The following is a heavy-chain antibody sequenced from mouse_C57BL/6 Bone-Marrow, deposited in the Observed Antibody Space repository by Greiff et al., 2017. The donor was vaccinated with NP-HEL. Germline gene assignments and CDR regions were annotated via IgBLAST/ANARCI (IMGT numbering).Heavy chain of an antibody. D-gene: IGHD1-2*01. J-gene: IGHJ1*03. V-gene: IGHV1-81*01. CDR1: GYTFTSYG. CDR2: IYPRSGNT. CDR3: ARREHYYNTGWYFDV. Sequence: VQLQQSGAELARPGASVKLSCKASGYTFTSYGISWVKQRTGQGLEWIGEIYPRSGNTYYNEKFKGKATLTADKSSSTAYMELRSLTSEDSAVYFCARREHYYNTGWYFDVWGTGTTVTVSS.